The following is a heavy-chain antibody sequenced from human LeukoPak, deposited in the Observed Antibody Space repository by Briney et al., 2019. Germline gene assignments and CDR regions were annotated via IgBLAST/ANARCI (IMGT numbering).Heavy chain of an antibody. Sequence: LQWIGEINHSGSTNYNPSLKSRVTVSVDTSTVHTSKTQFSLNLTSVTAADTAVYYCARGKRYSSSWYTRRNWFDPWGQGTLVTVSS. D-gene: IGHD6-13*01. J-gene: IGHJ5*02. CDR3: ARGKRYSSSWYTRRNWFDP. V-gene: IGHV4-34*01. CDR2: INHSGST.